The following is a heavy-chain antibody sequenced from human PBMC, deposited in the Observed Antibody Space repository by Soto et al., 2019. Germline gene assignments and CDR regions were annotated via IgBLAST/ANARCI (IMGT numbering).Heavy chain of an antibody. CDR2: IKSHTDGGTT. Sequence: VQLVESGGGLVKPGGSLRLSCTVSGLTFTNAWMTWVRQAPGKGLEWVARIKSHTDGGTTDYAAPLQGRFTISRDDSRNTLFLQMNSLKTEDTAVYFCATAPGYWASAPLDYWGHGTLVTVSS. D-gene: IGHD6-25*01. CDR1: GLTFTNAW. J-gene: IGHJ4*01. V-gene: IGHV3-15*07. CDR3: ATAPGYWASAPLDY.